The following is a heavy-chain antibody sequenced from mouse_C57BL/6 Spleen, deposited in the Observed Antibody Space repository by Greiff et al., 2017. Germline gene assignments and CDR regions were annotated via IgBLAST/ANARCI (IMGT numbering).Heavy chain of an antibody. CDR2: IYPRSGNT. J-gene: IGHJ3*01. CDR3: AYSNWGFAY. CDR1: GYTFTSYG. Sequence: QVQLKESGAELARPGASVKLSCKASGYTFTSYGISWVKQRTGQGLEWIGEIYPRSGNTYYNEKFKGKATLTADKSSSTAYMELRSLTSEDSAVYFCAYSNWGFAYWGQGTLVTVSA. V-gene: IGHV1-81*01. D-gene: IGHD2-5*01.